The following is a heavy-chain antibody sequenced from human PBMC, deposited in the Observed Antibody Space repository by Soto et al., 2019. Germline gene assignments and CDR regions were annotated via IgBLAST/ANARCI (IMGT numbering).Heavy chain of an antibody. CDR1: GGTFSSYT. V-gene: IGHV1-69*02. J-gene: IGHJ6*03. Sequence: ASVKVSCKASGGTFSSYTISWVRQAPGQGLERMGRIIPILGIANYAQKFQGRVTITADKSTSTAYMELSSLRSEDTAVYYCARVGGNVDYYYYYMDVWGKGTTVTVSS. CDR2: IIPILGIA. CDR3: ARVGGNVDYYYYYMDV. D-gene: IGHD3-16*01.